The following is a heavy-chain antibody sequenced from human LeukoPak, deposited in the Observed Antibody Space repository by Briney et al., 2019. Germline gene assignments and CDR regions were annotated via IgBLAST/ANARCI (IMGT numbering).Heavy chain of an antibody. CDR2: IKQDGSEK. D-gene: IGHD4-17*01. V-gene: IGHV3-7*01. CDR1: GFNFSSYW. CDR3: ARDGYGDYAFDY. Sequence: GGSLRLSCAASGFNFSSYWMSWVRQAPGKGLEWVANIKQDGSEKYYVDSVKGRFTISRDNAKNSLYLQMNSLRAEDTAVYYCARDGYGDYAFDYWGQGTLVTVSS. J-gene: IGHJ4*02.